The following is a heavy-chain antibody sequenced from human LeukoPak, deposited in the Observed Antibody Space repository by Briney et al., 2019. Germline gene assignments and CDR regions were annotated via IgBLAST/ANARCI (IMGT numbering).Heavy chain of an antibody. J-gene: IGHJ3*02. CDR2: ISGSGGST. V-gene: IGHV3-23*01. D-gene: IGHD4-17*01. CDR3: AKAFNDYGDLDAFDI. Sequence: GGSLRLSCAASGFTFSSYGMNWVRQAPGKGLEWVSAISGSGGSTYYADSVKGRFTISRDNSKNALYLQMNSLRAGDTAVYYCAKAFNDYGDLDAFDIWGQGTMVTVSS. CDR1: GFTFSSYG.